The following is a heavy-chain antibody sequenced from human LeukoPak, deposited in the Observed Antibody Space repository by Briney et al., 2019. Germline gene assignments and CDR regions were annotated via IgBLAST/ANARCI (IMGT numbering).Heavy chain of an antibody. J-gene: IGHJ4*02. V-gene: IGHV1-18*01. Sequence: ASVKVSCKASGYTFSSYGINWVRQAPGQGLEWMGWISAYKGNTNYAQKLQGRVTMTTDTSTSTAYMELRSLRSGDTAVYYCARGRLQSGSYYFDYWGQGTLVTVSS. CDR3: ARGRLQSGSYYFDY. D-gene: IGHD5-24*01. CDR1: GYTFSSYG. CDR2: ISAYKGNT.